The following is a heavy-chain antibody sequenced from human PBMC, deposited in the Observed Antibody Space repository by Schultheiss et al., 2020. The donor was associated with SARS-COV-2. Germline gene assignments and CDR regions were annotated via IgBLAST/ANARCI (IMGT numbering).Heavy chain of an antibody. V-gene: IGHV3-48*03. CDR1: GFTFSDYE. Sequence: GGSLRLSCAASGFTFSDYEMNWVRQAPGKGLEWVSYITSSGTSTYYADSVKGRFTISRDNAKNSLSLQMNSLRAEDTAIYYCARDREYDFWSDYYPNFDYWGQGALVTVSS. D-gene: IGHD3-3*01. CDR3: ARDREYDFWSDYYPNFDY. J-gene: IGHJ4*02. CDR2: ITSSGTST.